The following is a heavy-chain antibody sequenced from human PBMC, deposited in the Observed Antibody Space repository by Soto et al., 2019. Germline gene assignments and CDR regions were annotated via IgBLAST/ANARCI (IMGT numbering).Heavy chain of an antibody. J-gene: IGHJ5*02. CDR2: IIPIFGTA. V-gene: IGHV1-69*06. CDR1: GGTFSSYA. D-gene: IGHD5-12*01. Sequence: SVKVSYKASGGTFSSYAISWVRQAPGQGLEWMGGIIPIFGTANYAQKFQGRVTITADKSTSTAYMELSSLRSEDTAVYYCARGPRDIVATMGWFDPWGQGTLVTVSS. CDR3: ARGPRDIVATMGWFDP.